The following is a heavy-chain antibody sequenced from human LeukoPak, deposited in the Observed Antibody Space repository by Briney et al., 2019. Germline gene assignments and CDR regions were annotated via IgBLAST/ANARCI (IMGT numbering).Heavy chain of an antibody. J-gene: IGHJ4*02. D-gene: IGHD5-12*01. CDR1: GFTVSSNY. V-gene: IGHV3-66*01. Sequence: GGSLRLSCAASGFTVSSNYMSWVRQAPGNGLEWVSVIYSGGSTYYADSVKGRFTISRDNSKNTLYLQMNSLRAEDTAVYYCARDRGYSGYDPSDYWGQGTLVTVSS. CDR3: ARDRGYSGYDPSDY. CDR2: IYSGGST.